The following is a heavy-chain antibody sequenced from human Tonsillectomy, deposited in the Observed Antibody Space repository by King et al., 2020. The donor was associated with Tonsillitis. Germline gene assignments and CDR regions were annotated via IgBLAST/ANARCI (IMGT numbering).Heavy chain of an antibody. CDR1: GFTFSYYS. J-gene: IGHJ4*02. D-gene: IGHD3-22*01. Sequence: VQLVESGGGLVKPGGSLRLSCAASGFTFSYYSMNWVRQAPGKGLEWVSSISSSSTDIYYADSVKGRFTISRDNAKNSLYLQMNSLRAEDTSVYYCAGGDYYGTSGFADYWGQGTLVTVSS. CDR2: ISSSSTDI. V-gene: IGHV3-21*01. CDR3: AGGDYYGTSGFADY.